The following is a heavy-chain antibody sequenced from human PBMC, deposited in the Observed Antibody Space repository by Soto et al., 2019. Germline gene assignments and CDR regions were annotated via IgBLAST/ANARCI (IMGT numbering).Heavy chain of an antibody. CDR3: ARDFAETGDDAFDI. J-gene: IGHJ3*02. CDR1: GFTFSSYW. CDR2: INSDGSST. D-gene: IGHD7-27*01. Sequence: GGSLRLSCAASGFTFSSYWMHWVRQAPGKGLVWVSRINSDGSSTSYADSVMGRFTISRDNAKNTLYLQMNSLRAEDTAVYYCARDFAETGDDAFDIWGQGTMVTVSS. V-gene: IGHV3-74*01.